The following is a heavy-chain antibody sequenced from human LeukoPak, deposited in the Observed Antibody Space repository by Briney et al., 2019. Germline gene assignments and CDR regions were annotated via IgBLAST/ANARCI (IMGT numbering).Heavy chain of an antibody. CDR1: GGTFSSYA. Sequence: ASVKVSCKASGGTFSSYAISWVRQAPGQRLEWMGWINAGNGNTKYSQEFQGRVTITRDTSASTAYMELSSLRSEDMAVYYCARFSAGRFDYWGQGTLVTVSS. D-gene: IGHD6-13*01. CDR2: INAGNGNT. CDR3: ARFSAGRFDY. J-gene: IGHJ4*02. V-gene: IGHV1-3*03.